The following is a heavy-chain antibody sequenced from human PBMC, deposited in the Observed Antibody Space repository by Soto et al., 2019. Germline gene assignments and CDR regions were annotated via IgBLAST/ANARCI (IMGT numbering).Heavy chain of an antibody. CDR3: ARLHRSGGDYWDDYYYGMDV. Sequence: GESLKISCKGSGYSFTSYWIGWARQMPGKGLEWMGIIYPGDSDTRYSPSFQGQVTISADKSISTAYLQWSSLKASDTAMYYCARLHRSGGDYWDDYYYGMDVWGQGTTVTVSS. CDR2: IYPGDSDT. D-gene: IGHD2-21*02. V-gene: IGHV5-51*01. CDR1: GYSFTSYW. J-gene: IGHJ6*02.